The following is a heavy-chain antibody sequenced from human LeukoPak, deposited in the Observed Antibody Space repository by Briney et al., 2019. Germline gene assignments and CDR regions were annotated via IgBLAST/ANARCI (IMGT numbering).Heavy chain of an antibody. V-gene: IGHV4-39*07. CDR1: GGSISSSKYF. Sequence: PSETLSLTCDVSGGSISSSKYFWGWLRQPPGKGLEWIGKINHSGSTNYNPTLKSRVTISLDTSKNQFSLKLSSVTAADTAVYYCARGSKTPQDCSSTSCSIRRRNWFDTGGQGTLVTVSS. CDR2: INHSGST. D-gene: IGHD2-2*01. CDR3: ARGSKTPQDCSSTSCSIRRRNWFDT. J-gene: IGHJ5*02.